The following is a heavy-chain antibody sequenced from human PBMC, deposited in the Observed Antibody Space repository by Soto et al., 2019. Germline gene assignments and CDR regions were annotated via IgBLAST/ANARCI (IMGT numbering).Heavy chain of an antibody. CDR1: GFTFSSYW. D-gene: IGHD2-2*01. CDR3: ARDQASSTSCYH. Sequence: GGSLRLSCAASGFTFSSYWMSGVRQAPGKGLEWVANIKQDGSEKYYVDSVKGRFTISRENAKNSLYLQMNSLRAEDTAVYYCARDQASSTSCYHWGQGTLVTVSS. V-gene: IGHV3-7*01. CDR2: IKQDGSEK. J-gene: IGHJ5*02.